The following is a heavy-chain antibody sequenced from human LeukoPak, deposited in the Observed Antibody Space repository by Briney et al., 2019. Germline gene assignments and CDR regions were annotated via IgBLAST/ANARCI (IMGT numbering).Heavy chain of an antibody. CDR1: GGSISSYY. J-gene: IGHJ6*02. CDR3: ARGLAIAAAGNYYYGMDV. CDR2: IYTSGST. D-gene: IGHD6-13*01. V-gene: IGHV4-4*09. Sequence: SQTLSLTCTVSGGSISSYYWSWIRQPPGKGLEWIGYIYTSGSTNYNPSLKSRVTISVDTSKNQFSLKLSSVTAADTAVYYCARGLAIAAAGNYYYGMDVWGQGTTVTVSS.